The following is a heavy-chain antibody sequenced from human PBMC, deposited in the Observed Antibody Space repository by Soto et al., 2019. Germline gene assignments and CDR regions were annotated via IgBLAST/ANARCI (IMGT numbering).Heavy chain of an antibody. V-gene: IGHV3-30-3*01. CDR2: ISYDGSNK. D-gene: IGHD6-19*01. Sequence: QVQLMESGGGVVQPGRSLRLSCAASGFTFSSYARHWVRQAPGKGLEWVAVISYDGSNKYYADSVKGRFTISRDNSKNTLYLQMNSLRAEDTAVYYCAIDLFPYSSGCTMDVWGQRTTVTVSS. J-gene: IGHJ6*02. CDR1: GFTFSSYA. CDR3: AIDLFPYSSGCTMDV.